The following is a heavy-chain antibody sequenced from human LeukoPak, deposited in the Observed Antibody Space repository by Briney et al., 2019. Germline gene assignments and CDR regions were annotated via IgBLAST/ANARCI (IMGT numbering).Heavy chain of an antibody. Sequence: GRSLRLSCATSGFTFSTYGIHWVRQAPGKGLEWVAAIWPDGSYKYYADSVKGRFTISRDNSKNTLYLQMNTLRDEDTAVYYCARAVGPFDYWGQGTLVTVSS. CDR2: IWPDGSYK. CDR3: ARAVGPFDY. D-gene: IGHD3-16*01. J-gene: IGHJ4*02. CDR1: GFTFSTYG. V-gene: IGHV3-33*01.